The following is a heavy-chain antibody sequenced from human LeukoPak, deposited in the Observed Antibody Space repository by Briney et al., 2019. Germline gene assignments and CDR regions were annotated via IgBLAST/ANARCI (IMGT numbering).Heavy chain of an antibody. CDR1: GNTFSSYD. CDR2: MNPNSGNT. V-gene: IGHV1-8*01. D-gene: IGHD1-26*01. J-gene: IGHJ4*02. Sequence: GASVKVSCKASGNTFSSYDINWVRQATGQGLEWMGWMNPNSGNTGYVQKFQGRVTMTRNTSIRTVYMELSSLRSEDTAVYYRAIGERELKYWGQGTLVTVSS. CDR3: AIGERELKY.